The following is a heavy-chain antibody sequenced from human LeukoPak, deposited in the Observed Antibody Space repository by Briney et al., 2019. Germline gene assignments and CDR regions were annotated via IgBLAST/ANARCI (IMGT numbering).Heavy chain of an antibody. D-gene: IGHD3-22*01. CDR3: AKAPMIEVLFDY. CDR2: ISWNSGSI. J-gene: IGHJ4*02. Sequence: GGSLRLSCAASGFTFSSYAMSWVRQAPGKGLEWVSGISWNSGSIGYADSVKGRFTISRDNAKNSLYLQMNSLRAEDTAVYYCAKAPMIEVLFDYWGQGTLVTVSS. CDR1: GFTFSSYA. V-gene: IGHV3-23*01.